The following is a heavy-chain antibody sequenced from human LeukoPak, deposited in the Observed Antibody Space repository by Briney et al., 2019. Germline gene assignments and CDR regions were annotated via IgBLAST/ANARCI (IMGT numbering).Heavy chain of an antibody. V-gene: IGHV4-59*08. CDR3: ARKRNGQWPYIDY. D-gene: IGHD6-19*01. CDR1: GGSTSSYY. CDR2: IYYSGST. J-gene: IGHJ4*02. Sequence: SETLSLTRTVSGGSTSSYYWSWIRQPPGKGLEWIGYIYYSGSTNYNPSLKSRVTISVDTSKNQFSLKLSSVTAADTAVYYCARKRNGQWPYIDYWGQGTLVTVSS.